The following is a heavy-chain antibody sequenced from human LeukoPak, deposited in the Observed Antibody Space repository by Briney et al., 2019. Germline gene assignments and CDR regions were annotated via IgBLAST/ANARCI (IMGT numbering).Heavy chain of an antibody. D-gene: IGHD1-1*01. J-gene: IGHJ4*02. CDR3: ARDILGWNDVDYFDY. Sequence: GGSLTLSCAASGFTFSSYEVNWVRQAPGKGLEGVSYISSSGSTIYYADSVKGRFTISRDNAKSSLYLQINSRRAEDTAVYYCARDILGWNDVDYFDYWGQGTLVTVSS. CDR1: GFTFSSYE. V-gene: IGHV3-48*03. CDR2: ISSSGSTI.